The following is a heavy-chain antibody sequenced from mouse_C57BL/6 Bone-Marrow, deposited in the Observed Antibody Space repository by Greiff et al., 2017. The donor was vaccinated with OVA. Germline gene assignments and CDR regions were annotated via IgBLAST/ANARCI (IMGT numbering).Heavy chain of an antibody. CDR1: GYTFTSYW. V-gene: IGHV1-69*01. J-gene: IGHJ2*01. D-gene: IGHD1-1*01. CDR2: IDPSDSYT. Sequence: QVQLQQSGAELVMPGASVKLSCKASGYTFTSYWMHWVKQRPGQGLEWIGEIDPSDSYTNYNQKFKGKSTLTVDKSSSTAYMQLSSLTSEDSAVYYCASDYYGSSYPFDYWGQGTTLTVSS. CDR3: ASDYYGSSYPFDY.